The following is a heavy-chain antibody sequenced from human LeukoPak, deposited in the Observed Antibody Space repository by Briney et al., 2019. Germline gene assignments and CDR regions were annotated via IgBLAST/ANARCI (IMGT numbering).Heavy chain of an antibody. V-gene: IGHV4-38-2*01. CDR1: GYSLSSGYY. J-gene: IGHJ4*02. CDR3: ARHLLWFGEQSGCFGY. D-gene: IGHD3-10*01. Sequence: SETLSLTCAVSGYSLSSGYYWGWIRQPPGKGLEWIGSIYHSGSTYYNPYLKSRVTISVDTSKNQFSLKLSSVTAADTAVYYCARHLLWFGEQSGCFGYWGQGTLVTVSS. CDR2: IYHSGST.